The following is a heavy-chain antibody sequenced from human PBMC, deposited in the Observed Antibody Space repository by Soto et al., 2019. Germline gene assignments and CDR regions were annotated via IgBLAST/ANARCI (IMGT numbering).Heavy chain of an antibody. J-gene: IGHJ6*02. CDR1: GGSISGYY. D-gene: IGHD1-26*01. CDR3: ARDSIVGASYYGMDV. Sequence: KPSETLSLTCTVSGGSISGYYWSWIRQPAGKGLEWIGRIYTSGSTNYNPSLKSRVTMSVDTSKNQFSLKLSSVTAADTAVYYCARDSIVGASYYGMDVWGQGTTVTVYS. V-gene: IGHV4-4*07. CDR2: IYTSGST.